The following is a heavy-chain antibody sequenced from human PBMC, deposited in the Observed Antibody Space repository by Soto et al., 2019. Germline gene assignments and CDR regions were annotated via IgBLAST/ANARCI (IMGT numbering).Heavy chain of an antibody. J-gene: IGHJ4*02. CDR1: GYTFTSYG. V-gene: IGHV1-18*01. CDR3: ARRAIHYYDSSGYWSFDY. Sequence: ASVKVSCKASGYTFTSYGISWVRQAPGQGLEWMGWISAYNGNTNYAQKLQGRVTMTTDTSTSTAYMELRSLRSDDTAVYYCARRAIHYYDSSGYWSFDYWGQGTLVTVSS. D-gene: IGHD3-22*01. CDR2: ISAYNGNT.